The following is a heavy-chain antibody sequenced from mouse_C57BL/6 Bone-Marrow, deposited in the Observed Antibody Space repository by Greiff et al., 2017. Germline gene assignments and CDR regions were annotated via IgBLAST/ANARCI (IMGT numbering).Heavy chain of an antibody. Sequence: QVQLQQSGAELVKPGASVKLSCKASGYTFTEYTIHWVKQRSGQGLEWIGWFYPGSGSIKYNEKFKDKATLTADKSSSTVYMERSRLTSEDSAVYFCARHEDYYDYDGAWFAYWGQGTLVTVSA. CDR1: GYTFTEYT. CDR2: FYPGSGSI. V-gene: IGHV1-62-2*01. CDR3: ARHEDYYDYDGAWFAY. D-gene: IGHD2-4*01. J-gene: IGHJ3*01.